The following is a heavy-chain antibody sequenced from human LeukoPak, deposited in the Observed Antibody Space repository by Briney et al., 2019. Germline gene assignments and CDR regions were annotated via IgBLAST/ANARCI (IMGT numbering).Heavy chain of an antibody. CDR3: ARDFVHYGSGSSAAPY. CDR2: INAGNGNT. D-gene: IGHD3-10*01. J-gene: IGHJ4*02. V-gene: IGHV1-3*01. CDR1: GYTFTSYA. Sequence: ASVKVSCKVSGYTFTSYAMHWVRQAPGQRLEWMGWINAGNGNTKYSQKFQGRVTITRDTSASTAYMELSSLRSEDTAVYYCARDFVHYGSGSSAAPYWGQGALVTVSS.